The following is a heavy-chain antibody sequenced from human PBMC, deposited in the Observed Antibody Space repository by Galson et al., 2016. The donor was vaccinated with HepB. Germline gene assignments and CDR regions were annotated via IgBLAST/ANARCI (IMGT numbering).Heavy chain of an antibody. CDR2: RYSGGKT. CDR3: ARVRCISPTCHDFDC. V-gene: IGHV3-53*01. J-gene: IGHJ4*02. Sequence: SLRLSCAGSGFIVSDNYMSWVRQAPGKGLEWVSVRYSGGKTYFADSAKGRFSISRDNAKNTLFLHMNSLRAEDTAVYYCARVRCISPTCHDFDCWGQGTLVTVSS. CDR1: GFIVSDNY. D-gene: IGHD2-2*01.